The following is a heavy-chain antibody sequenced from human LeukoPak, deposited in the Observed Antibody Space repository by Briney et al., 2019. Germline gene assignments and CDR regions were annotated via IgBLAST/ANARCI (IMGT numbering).Heavy chain of an antibody. CDR2: MYNSGST. CDR1: GGSISGSY. J-gene: IGHJ4*02. D-gene: IGHD4-17*01. Sequence: PSETLSLTCTVSGGSISGSYWSWIRQPPGKGLEWIAYMYNSGSTNYNPSLKSRVTISIDTSKNQFSLKLSSLTAADTAIHYCARGIESYGDYGYWGQGILVTVSS. V-gene: IGHV4-59*01. CDR3: ARGIESYGDYGY.